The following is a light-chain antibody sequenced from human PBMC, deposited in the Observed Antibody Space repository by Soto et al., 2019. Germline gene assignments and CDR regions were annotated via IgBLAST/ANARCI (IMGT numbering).Light chain of an antibody. V-gene: IGLV1-44*01. CDR1: SSDIGSNT. CDR3: AAWDDSVNVL. Sequence: QSVLTQPPSASGTPGQRVTISCSGSSSDIGSNTVNWYQQLPGTAPKLLIYSNNRRPSGVPGRFSGSKSGTSASLAISWLQSEDEADYYCAAWDDSVNVLFGGGTKVTVL. J-gene: IGLJ2*01. CDR2: SNN.